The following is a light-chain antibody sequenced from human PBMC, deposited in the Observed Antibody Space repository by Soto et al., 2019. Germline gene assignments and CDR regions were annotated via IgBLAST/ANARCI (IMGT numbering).Light chain of an antibody. V-gene: IGLV1-51*01. CDR1: SSNIGDNY. CDR2: DND. Sequence: SVLTQPPSVSAAPGQEVTISCSGSSSNIGDNYVSWYQQLPGTAPKLLIYDNDKRPSGIPARFSGSKSGTSATLGITGLQTGDEADYYCGTWDSSLSAGVFGTGTKVTVL. J-gene: IGLJ1*01. CDR3: GTWDSSLSAGV.